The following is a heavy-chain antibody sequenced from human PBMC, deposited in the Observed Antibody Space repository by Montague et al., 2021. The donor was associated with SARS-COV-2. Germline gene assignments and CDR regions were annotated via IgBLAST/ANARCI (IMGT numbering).Heavy chain of an antibody. CDR1: GFTFSNHD. D-gene: IGHD3-16*02. Sequence: SLRLSCAASGFTFSNHDMNWVRQAPGKGPEWISYISTSAYTTSYAGSVKGRFTISRDNGKNSLYLQMNSLRVEDTAVYYCTRDYRSIVGDGLDIWGQGTKVTVPS. CDR2: ISTSAYTT. V-gene: IGHV3-48*03. CDR3: TRDYRSIVGDGLDI. J-gene: IGHJ3*02.